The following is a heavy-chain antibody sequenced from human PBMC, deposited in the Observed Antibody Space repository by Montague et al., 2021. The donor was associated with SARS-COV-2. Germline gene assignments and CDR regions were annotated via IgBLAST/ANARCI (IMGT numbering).Heavy chain of an antibody. CDR2: IDWDDDK. V-gene: IGHV2-70*11. J-gene: IGHJ4*02. CDR1: GFSLSTSGMC. D-gene: IGHD3-9*01. CDR3: ARIRYDILTGYRYCFDY. Sequence: PALVKPTQTLTLTCTFSGFSLSTSGMCVSWIRQPPGKALEWLARIDWDDDKYYSTSLKTRLTISKDTSKNQVVLTMTNMDPVDTATYYCARIRYDILTGYRYCFDYWGQGTLVTVSS.